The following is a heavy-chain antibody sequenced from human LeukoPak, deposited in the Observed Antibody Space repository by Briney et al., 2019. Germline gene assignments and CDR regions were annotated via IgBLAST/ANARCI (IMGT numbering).Heavy chain of an antibody. Sequence: GASVKVSCKVSGYTLTELSMYWVRQAPGKGLEWMGGFDPEDGETIYAQKFQGRVTMTEDTSTDTAYMELSSLRSEDTAVYYCATGGDYYDSSGYSYWGQGTLVTVSS. CDR2: FDPEDGET. V-gene: IGHV1-24*01. D-gene: IGHD3-22*01. CDR3: ATGGDYYDSSGYSY. CDR1: GYTLTELS. J-gene: IGHJ4*02.